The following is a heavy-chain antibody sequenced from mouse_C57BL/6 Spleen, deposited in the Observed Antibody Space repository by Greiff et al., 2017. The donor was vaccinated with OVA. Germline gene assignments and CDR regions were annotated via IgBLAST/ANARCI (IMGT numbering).Heavy chain of an antibody. J-gene: IGHJ2*01. CDR1: AYTFTSYW. D-gene: IGHD3-2*02. Sequence: QVQLQQPGAELVKPGASVKMSCKASAYTFTSYWMTWVKQRPGQGFEWIGDIYPGSGSTNYNEKFKSKATLTADTSSSTAYMQLSRLTSEDSAVYYCARSGELRIFDYWGQGTALTVSS. CDR2: IYPGSGST. CDR3: ARSGELRIFDY. V-gene: IGHV1-55*01.